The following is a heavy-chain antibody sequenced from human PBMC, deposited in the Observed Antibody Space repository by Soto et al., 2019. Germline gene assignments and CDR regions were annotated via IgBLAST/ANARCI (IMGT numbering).Heavy chain of an antibody. Sequence: QVQLVHSGAEVKKPGSSVRVSCRSSGDTFSSYIVNWLLLAPVRGLEWMGRVIPVLTTTDYAQNFRGRVTISADRSTNTVYLNLSTLRSDDTAVYYCARRRYCGYDCYHKHYYGMDVWGQGSLVTVAS. CDR3: ARRRYCGYDCYHKHYYGMDV. CDR1: GDTFSSYI. CDR2: VIPVLTTT. J-gene: IGHJ6*01. D-gene: IGHD2-21*02. V-gene: IGHV1-69*08.